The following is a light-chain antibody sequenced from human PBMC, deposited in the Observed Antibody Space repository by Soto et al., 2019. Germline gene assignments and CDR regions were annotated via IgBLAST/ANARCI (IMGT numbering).Light chain of an antibody. CDR1: QGVADH. J-gene: IGKJ4*01. CDR3: QEYDSVRLT. CDR2: AAS. Sequence: DIHMTHSPSSLSASVVDTVTITCRASQGVADHLAWYQQKPGGVPELLISAASTLESGVPSRFSGSGSKKDFTLTISNVQPGDVATYYCQEYDSVRLTFGGGTKVDIK. V-gene: IGKV1-27*01.